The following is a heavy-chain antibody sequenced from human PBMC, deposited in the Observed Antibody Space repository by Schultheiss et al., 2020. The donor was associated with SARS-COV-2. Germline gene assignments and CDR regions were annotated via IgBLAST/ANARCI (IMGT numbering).Heavy chain of an antibody. Sequence: SETLSLTCTVSGGSISSYYWSWIRQPPGKGLEWIGYIYYSGSNNYNPSLKSRVTISVDTSKNQFSLKLSSVTAADTAVYYCARVRYQLPYYYYYYMDVWGKGTTVTVSS. CDR1: GGSISSYY. CDR2: IYYSGSN. CDR3: ARVRYQLPYYYYYYMDV. D-gene: IGHD2-2*01. V-gene: IGHV4-59*01. J-gene: IGHJ6*03.